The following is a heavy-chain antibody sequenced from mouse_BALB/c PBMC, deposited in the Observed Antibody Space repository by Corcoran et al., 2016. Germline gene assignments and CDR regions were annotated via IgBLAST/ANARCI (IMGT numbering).Heavy chain of an antibody. Sequence: EVQLQQSAAERVSPGVLFKFSCKASGFNIKVYYMHCVEQRPEQGLELIGWIDPENGNTIYDTKFQGKASITADTSSNTAYLQLSSLTSEDTAVYYSASGRDLFAYWGQGTLVTVSA. CDR3: ASGRDLFAY. CDR1: GFNIKVYY. V-gene: IGHV14-1*02. J-gene: IGHJ3*01. D-gene: IGHD3-1*01. CDR2: IDPENGNT.